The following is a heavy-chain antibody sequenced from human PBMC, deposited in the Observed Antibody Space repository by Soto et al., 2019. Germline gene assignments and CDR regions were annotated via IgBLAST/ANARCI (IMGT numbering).Heavy chain of an antibody. CDR2: ISSTGIYI. V-gene: IGHV3-21*01. Sequence: EVQLVESGGGPVKPGGSLRLSCAASGFTFSGYSMNWVRQAPGKGLEWVSSISSTGIYIYYADSMKGRFTISRDNAKNSLYLQMNSLRAEDTAVYFCARALLGSYCLDYWGQGTLVTVSS. J-gene: IGHJ4*02. CDR3: ARALLGSYCLDY. D-gene: IGHD1-26*01. CDR1: GFTFSGYS.